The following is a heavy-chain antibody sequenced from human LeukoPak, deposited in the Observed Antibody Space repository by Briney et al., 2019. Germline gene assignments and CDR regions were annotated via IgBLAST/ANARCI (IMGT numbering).Heavy chain of an antibody. CDR2: IYYSGST. Sequence: SETLSLTCTVSGGSISSSSYYWGWIRQPPGKGLEWIGSIYYSGSTYYNPSLKSRVTISVDTSKNQFSLKLSPLTAADTAVYYCARRVAAALNWFDPWGQGTLVTVSS. V-gene: IGHV4-39*01. CDR1: GGSISSSSYY. D-gene: IGHD6-13*01. CDR3: ARRVAAALNWFDP. J-gene: IGHJ5*02.